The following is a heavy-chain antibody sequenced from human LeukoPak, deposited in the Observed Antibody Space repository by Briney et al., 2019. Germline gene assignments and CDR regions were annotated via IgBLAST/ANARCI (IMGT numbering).Heavy chain of an antibody. J-gene: IGHJ4*02. D-gene: IGHD2-15*01. CDR2: ISSSGSII. Sequence: PGGSLRLSCAASGFTLSDYSMSWIRQAPGKGLEWVSYISSSGSIIYYADSVKGRFTISRDNAKNSLYLQMNSLRAEDTAVYYCARARVVAATDTLGYWGQGTLVTVSS. CDR1: GFTLSDYS. CDR3: ARARVVAATDTLGY. V-gene: IGHV3-11*01.